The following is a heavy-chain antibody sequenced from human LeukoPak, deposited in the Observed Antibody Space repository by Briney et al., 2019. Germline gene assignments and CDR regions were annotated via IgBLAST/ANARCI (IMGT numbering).Heavy chain of an antibody. CDR2: INHSGST. D-gene: IGHD1-26*01. CDR3: ARMGSGSSPLYYYYYMDV. Sequence: SETLSLTCAVYDGSFSGYYWSWIRQPPGKGLEWIGEINHSGSTNYNPSLKSRVTISVDTSKNQFSLKLSSVTAADTAVYYCARMGSGSSPLYYYYYMDVWGKGTTVTVSS. V-gene: IGHV4-34*01. CDR1: DGSFSGYY. J-gene: IGHJ6*03.